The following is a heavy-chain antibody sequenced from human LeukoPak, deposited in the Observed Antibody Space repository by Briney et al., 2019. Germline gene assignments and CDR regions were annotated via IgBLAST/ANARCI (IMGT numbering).Heavy chain of an antibody. V-gene: IGHV3-30*18. CDR3: AKGDVSYSGSPIDY. J-gene: IGHJ4*02. CDR2: ISYDGSNK. Sequence: GGSLRLSCAASGFTFSSYGMHWVRQASGKGLEWVAVISYDGSNKYYADSVKGRFTISRDNSKNTLYLQMNSLRAEDTAVYYCAKGDVSYSGSPIDYWGQGTLVTVSS. D-gene: IGHD1-26*01. CDR1: GFTFSSYG.